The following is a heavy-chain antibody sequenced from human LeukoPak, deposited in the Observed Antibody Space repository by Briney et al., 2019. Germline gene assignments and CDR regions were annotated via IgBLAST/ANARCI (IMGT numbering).Heavy chain of an antibody. CDR3: AKGGYSYGYGYHFDY. Sequence: HPRGSLRLSCAASGFTFDDYAMHWVRQAPGKGLEWVSGISWNSGSIGYADSVKGRFTISRDNAKNSLYLQMNSLRAEDTALYYCAKGGYSYGYGYHFDYWGQGTLVTVYS. V-gene: IGHV3-9*01. D-gene: IGHD5-18*01. J-gene: IGHJ4*02. CDR2: ISWNSGSI. CDR1: GFTFDDYA.